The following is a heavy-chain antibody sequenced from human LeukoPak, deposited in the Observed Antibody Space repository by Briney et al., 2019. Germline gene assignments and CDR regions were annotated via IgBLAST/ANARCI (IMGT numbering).Heavy chain of an antibody. CDR1: GFTFSRYG. V-gene: IGHV3-30*18. J-gene: IGHJ4*02. CDR3: AKLGQSGYNSYY. CDR2: ISYDGSNK. D-gene: IGHD5-24*01. Sequence: GGSLRLSCAASGFTFSRYGMHWVRQAPGKGLEWVAVISYDGSNKYYADSVKGRFTISRDNSKDTLYLQMNSLRAEDTAVHYCAKLGQSGYNSYYWGQGTLVTVSS.